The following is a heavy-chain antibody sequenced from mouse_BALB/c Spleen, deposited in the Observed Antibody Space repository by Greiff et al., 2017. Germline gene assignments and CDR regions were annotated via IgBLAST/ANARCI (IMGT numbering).Heavy chain of an antibody. Sequence: VQLVESGAELAKPGASVKMSCKASGYTFTSYWMHWVKQRPGQGLEWIGYINPSTGYTEYNQKFKDKATLTADKSSSTAYMQLSSLTSEDSAVYYCERKDDYFDYWGQGTTLTVSS. CDR3: ERKDDYFDY. V-gene: IGHV1-7*01. CDR1: GYTFTSYW. J-gene: IGHJ2*01. CDR2: INPSTGYT.